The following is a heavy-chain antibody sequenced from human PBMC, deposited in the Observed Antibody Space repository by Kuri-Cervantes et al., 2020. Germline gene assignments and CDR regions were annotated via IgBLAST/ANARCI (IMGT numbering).Heavy chain of an antibody. D-gene: IGHD6-13*01. V-gene: IGHV3-11*04. CDR2: ISSSGSTI. J-gene: IGHJ4*02. CDR3: ARDLWGIAAAGTSH. Sequence: GESLKISCAASGFTFSDYYMSWIRQAPGKGLEWVSYISSSGSTIYYADSVKGRFTISRDNSKNTLYLQMNSLRAEDTAVYYCARDLWGIAAAGTSHWGQGTLVTVSS. CDR1: GFTFSDYY.